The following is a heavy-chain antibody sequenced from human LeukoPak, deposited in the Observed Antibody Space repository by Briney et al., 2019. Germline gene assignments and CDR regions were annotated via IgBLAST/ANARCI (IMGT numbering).Heavy chain of an antibody. CDR3: ARDNAGADSSSYKYYYYMDV. CDR1: GGSISSSSYY. D-gene: IGHD6-13*01. Sequence: SETLSLTCTVSGGSISSSSYYWGWLRQPPGKGLEWIGSIYYSGSTYYNPSLKSRVTISVDTSKNQFSLKLSSVTAADTAVYYCARDNAGADSSSYKYYYYMDVWGKGTTVTVSS. V-gene: IGHV4-39*07. CDR2: IYYSGST. J-gene: IGHJ6*03.